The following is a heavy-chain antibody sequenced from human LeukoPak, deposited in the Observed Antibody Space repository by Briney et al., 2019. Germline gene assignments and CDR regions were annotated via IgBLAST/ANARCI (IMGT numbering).Heavy chain of an antibody. Sequence: SETLSLTCSVSGDITHYWGWIRQPPGKGLECIGSIYFSGSVYYNPSLRSRVTISLDTSTKQLSLKLTSVTAADTAVYYCARSNYYDRSGSFDYWGQGTLVTVSS. J-gene: IGHJ4*02. V-gene: IGHV4-39*01. CDR3: ARSNYYDRSGSFDY. CDR1: GDITHY. D-gene: IGHD3-22*01. CDR2: IYFSGSV.